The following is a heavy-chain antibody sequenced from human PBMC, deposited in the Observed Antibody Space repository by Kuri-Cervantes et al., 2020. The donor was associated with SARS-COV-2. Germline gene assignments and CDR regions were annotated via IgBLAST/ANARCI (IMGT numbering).Heavy chain of an antibody. CDR2: INPNSGGT. V-gene: IGHV1-2*02. CDR3: ASNSNYWYYGMDV. CDR1: GYTFTDYY. J-gene: IGHJ6*02. Sequence: ASVKVSCKTSGYTFTDYYVRWVRQAPGQGLEWMGWINPNSGGTNYAQKFQGRVTMTRDTSISTAYMELSRLRSDDTAVYYCASNSNYWYYGMDVWGQGTTVTVSS. D-gene: IGHD4-11*01.